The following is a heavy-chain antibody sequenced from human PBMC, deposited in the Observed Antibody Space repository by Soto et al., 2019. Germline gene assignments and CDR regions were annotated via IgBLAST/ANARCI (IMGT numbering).Heavy chain of an antibody. CDR2: ISYDGSNK. V-gene: IGHV3-30-3*01. Sequence: GGSLRLSCAASGFTFSSYAMHWVRQAPGKGLEWVAVISYDGSNKYYADSVKGRFTISRDNSKNTLYLQMNSLGAEDTAVYYCARAGPYSSGWYYFDYWGQGTLVTVSS. D-gene: IGHD6-19*01. CDR3: ARAGPYSSGWYYFDY. J-gene: IGHJ4*02. CDR1: GFTFSSYA.